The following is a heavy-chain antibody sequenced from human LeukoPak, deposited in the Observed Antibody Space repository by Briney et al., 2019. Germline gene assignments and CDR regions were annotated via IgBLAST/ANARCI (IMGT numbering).Heavy chain of an antibody. D-gene: IGHD3-10*01. V-gene: IGHV4-39*01. CDR3: ARRLFGVWFGEPIRGGEDAFDI. J-gene: IGHJ3*02. Sequence: AGTLSLTCTVSGGSISSSSYYWGWLRQPPGKGLEWIVSIYYGGRTYYNPSLKSRVAISVDTSKNQFSLKLSSVTAADTAVYYCARRLFGVWFGEPIRGGEDAFDIWGQGTMVT. CDR2: IYYGGRT. CDR1: GGSISSSSYY.